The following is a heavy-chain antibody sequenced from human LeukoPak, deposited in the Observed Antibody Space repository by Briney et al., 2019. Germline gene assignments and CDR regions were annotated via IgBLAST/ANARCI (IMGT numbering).Heavy chain of an antibody. CDR1: KFTFSSYG. CDR2: ISSSSSYI. D-gene: IGHD1-26*01. J-gene: IGHJ6*03. CDR3: ARDGIIAQKGRSPNNYYYMDV. V-gene: IGHV3-21*01. Sequence: GGSLRLSCAASKFTFSSYGMHWVRQAPGKGLEWVSSISSSSSYIYYADSVKGRFTISRDNAKNSLYLQMNSLRAEDTAVYYCARDGIIAQKGRSPNNYYYMDVWGKGTTVTVS.